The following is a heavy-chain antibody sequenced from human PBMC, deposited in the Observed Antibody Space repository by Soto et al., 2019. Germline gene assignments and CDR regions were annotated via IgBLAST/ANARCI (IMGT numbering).Heavy chain of an antibody. CDR2: IRNDIYDETT. D-gene: IGHD5-12*01. J-gene: IGHJ4*02. CDR1: GFTFFTYA. Sequence: GGSLRLSCAASGFTFFTYAMSWVRQSPGKGLEWLGFIRNDIYDETTEYAASLKGRIIISRDDSKSMAYLQMDSLKTEDTGVYYCTRGRDGYNPYYFLYWGQGVLVTVSS. CDR3: TRGRDGYNPYYFLY. V-gene: IGHV3-49*04.